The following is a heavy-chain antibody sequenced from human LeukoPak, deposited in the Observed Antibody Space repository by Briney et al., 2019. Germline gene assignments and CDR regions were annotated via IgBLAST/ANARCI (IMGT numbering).Heavy chain of an antibody. J-gene: IGHJ5*02. CDR1: GGSISSYY. CDR2: IYYRGST. D-gene: IGHD6-13*01. Sequence: SETLSLTCTVSGGSISSYYWSWIRQPPGKGLEWIGYIYYRGSTNYNPSLKSRVTISVDTSKNQFSLKLSSVTAADTAVYYCARDVISIAAAGRNWFDPWGQGTLVTVSS. CDR3: ARDVISIAAAGRNWFDP. V-gene: IGHV4-59*01.